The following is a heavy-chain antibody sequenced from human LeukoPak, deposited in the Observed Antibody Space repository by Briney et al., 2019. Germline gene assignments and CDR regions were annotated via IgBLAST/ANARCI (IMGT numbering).Heavy chain of an antibody. CDR2: ITSSGDAT. Sequence: GGSLRLSCAASEFTFTSYWLHWVRQAPGKGLEWVSSITSSGDATYYADSVKGRFTISRDNSKNTVYLQMNSLRVDDTAIYYCAKDHANTPVVTNWGQGILVSVSS. D-gene: IGHD2-21*02. J-gene: IGHJ4*02. CDR3: AKDHANTPVVTN. CDR1: EFTFTSYW. V-gene: IGHV3-23*01.